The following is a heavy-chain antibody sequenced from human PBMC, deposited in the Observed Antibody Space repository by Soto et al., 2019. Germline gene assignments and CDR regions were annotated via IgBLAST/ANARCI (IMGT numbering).Heavy chain of an antibody. V-gene: IGHV2-5*02. CDR1: GFSLSTTGVG. CDR3: VHGRPLYSSGWYGFDP. CDR2: IYWDDDK. D-gene: IGHD6-19*01. J-gene: IGHJ5*02. Sequence: QITLKESGPTLVKPTQTLTLTCTFSGFSLSTTGVGVGWIRQPPGKALEWLALIYWDDDKRYSPSLQSRLTITKDTSKNQVVLTLTNMDPVDTATYYCVHGRPLYSSGWYGFDPWGQGTLVTVSS.